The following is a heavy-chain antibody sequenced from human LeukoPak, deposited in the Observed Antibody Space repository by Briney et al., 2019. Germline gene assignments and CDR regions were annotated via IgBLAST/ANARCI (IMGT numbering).Heavy chain of an antibody. Sequence: PSETLSLTCTVSGGSISSGDYYWSWIRPPPGKGLEWIGYIYYSGSTYYNPSLKSRVTISVDTSKNQFSLKLSSVTAADTAVYYCARAVLLWFGEQRYHDYWGQGTLVTVSS. J-gene: IGHJ4*02. V-gene: IGHV4-30-4*01. CDR2: IYYSGST. CDR1: GGSISSGDYY. D-gene: IGHD3-10*01. CDR3: ARAVLLWFGEQRYHDY.